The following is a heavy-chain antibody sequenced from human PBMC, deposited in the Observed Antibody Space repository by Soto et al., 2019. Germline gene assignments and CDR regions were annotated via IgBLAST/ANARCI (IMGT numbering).Heavy chain of an antibody. CDR1: GYALTSYD. CDR3: ARGSYSSYWYYYGMDV. V-gene: IGHV1-8*01. CDR2: MNPNSGNT. J-gene: IGHJ6*02. Sequence: GASVKVSCKASGYALTSYDINWVRQATGQGLEWMGWMNPNSGNTGYAQKFQGRVTMTRNTSISTAYMELSSLRSEDTAVYYCARGSYSSYWYYYGMDVWGQGTTVTVSS. D-gene: IGHD6-6*01.